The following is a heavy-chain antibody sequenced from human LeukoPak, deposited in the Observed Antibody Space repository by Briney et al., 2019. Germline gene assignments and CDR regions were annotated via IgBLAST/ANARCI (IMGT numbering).Heavy chain of an antibody. CDR3: ARRMVRGVISSYGMDV. CDR2: IWYDGSNK. D-gene: IGHD3-10*01. J-gene: IGHJ6*02. Sequence: GGSLRLSCAASGFTFSSYDLNWVRQAPGKGLEWVAVIWYDGSNKYYADSVKGRFTISRDNSKNTLYLQMNSLRAEDTAVYYCARRMVRGVISSYGMDVWGQGTTVTVSS. CDR1: GFTFSSYD. V-gene: IGHV3-33*08.